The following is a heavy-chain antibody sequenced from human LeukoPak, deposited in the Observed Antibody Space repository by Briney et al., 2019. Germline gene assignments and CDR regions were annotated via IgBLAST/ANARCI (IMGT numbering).Heavy chain of an antibody. CDR1: GFTFSSYG. J-gene: IGHJ3*02. CDR3: AKMSGSYGSDI. Sequence: PGRSLRLSCAASGFTFSSYGMHWVRQAPGQGLEWVAVISYDGSNKYYADSVKGRFTISRDNSKNTLYLQMNSLRAEDTAVYYCAKMSGSYGSDIWGQGTMVTVSS. CDR2: ISYDGSNK. D-gene: IGHD1-26*01. V-gene: IGHV3-30*18.